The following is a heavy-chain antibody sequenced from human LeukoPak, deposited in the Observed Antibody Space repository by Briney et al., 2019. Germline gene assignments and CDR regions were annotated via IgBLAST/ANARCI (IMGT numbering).Heavy chain of an antibody. CDR2: IYPSGST. J-gene: IGHJ4*02. D-gene: IGHD4-17*01. CDR3: TRARYGDYFSLDY. Sequence: PSETLSLTCTVSGDPMSGFYWSWIRQPPGKGLEWIGRIYPSGSTNYNPSLKSRVTMSIDTSKNQFPLRLSSGTAADTAVYYCTRARYGDYFSLDYWGQGTLVTVSS. V-gene: IGHV4-4*07. CDR1: GDPMSGFY.